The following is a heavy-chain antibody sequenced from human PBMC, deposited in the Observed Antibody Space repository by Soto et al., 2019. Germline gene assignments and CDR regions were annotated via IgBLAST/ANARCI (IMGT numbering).Heavy chain of an antibody. Sequence: GGSLRLSCAASGFTFSSYSMNWVRQAPGKGLEWVSYISSSSSTIYYADSVKGRFTISRDNAKNSLYLQMNSLRDEDTAVYYCARERITIFGVVILTSHGMDVWGQGTTVTVSS. CDR3: ARERITIFGVVILTSHGMDV. D-gene: IGHD3-3*01. J-gene: IGHJ6*02. CDR2: ISSSSSTI. CDR1: GFTFSSYS. V-gene: IGHV3-48*02.